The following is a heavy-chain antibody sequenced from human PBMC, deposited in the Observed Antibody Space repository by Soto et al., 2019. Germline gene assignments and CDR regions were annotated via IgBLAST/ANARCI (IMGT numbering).Heavy chain of an antibody. D-gene: IGHD3-22*01. Sequence: EVQLVESGGGLVKPGGSLRLSCAASGFTFSSYSMNWVRQAPGKGLEWVSSISSSSSYIYYADSVKGRFTISRDNAKNSLYLQMNSLRAEDTAVYYCARDSYSSGYFDYWGQGTLVTVSS. CDR2: ISSSSSYI. CDR3: ARDSYSSGYFDY. CDR1: GFTFSSYS. J-gene: IGHJ4*02. V-gene: IGHV3-21*01.